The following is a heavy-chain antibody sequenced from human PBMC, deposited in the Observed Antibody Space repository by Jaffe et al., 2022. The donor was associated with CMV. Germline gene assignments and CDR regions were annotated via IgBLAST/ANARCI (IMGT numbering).Heavy chain of an antibody. D-gene: IGHD2-2*01. CDR1: GFSLSTSGVG. Sequence: QITLKESGPTLVKPTQTLTLTCTFSGFSLSTSGVGVGWIRQPPGKALEWLALIYWDDDKRYSPSLKSRLTITKDTSKNQVVLTMTNMDPVDTATYYCAHLTGPTLVVVPAAMEDWFDPWGQGTLVTVSS. J-gene: IGHJ5*02. CDR3: AHLTGPTLVVVPAAMEDWFDP. V-gene: IGHV2-5*02. CDR2: IYWDDDK.